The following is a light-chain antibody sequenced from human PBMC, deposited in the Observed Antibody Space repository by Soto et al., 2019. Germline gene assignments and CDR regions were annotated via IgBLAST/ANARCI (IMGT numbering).Light chain of an antibody. Sequence: ETVLRQFPATLSLSPWERATLSCRVSRRISTDLAWYQQKPGQPPRLLIYEALNRATGIPASFSGSGSGTDLTLKISSLGPEDFEVYYCQRRNYWPLRFGGGTKVEIK. J-gene: IGKJ4*02. CDR2: EAL. V-gene: IGKV3-11*01. CDR1: RRISTD. CDR3: QRRNYWPLR.